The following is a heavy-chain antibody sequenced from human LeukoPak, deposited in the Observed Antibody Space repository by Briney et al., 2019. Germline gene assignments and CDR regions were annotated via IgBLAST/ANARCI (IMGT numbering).Heavy chain of an antibody. CDR2: IDYDGGSG. J-gene: IGHJ1*01. CDR3: TRNSGWYGLS. Sequence: GGSLRLSCTVSGFTLSSYEMSWIRQAPGKGLEWVSSIDYDGGSGHYADSVKGRLTISRDNSNNTLFLHLNSLRGEDTAVYYCTRNSGWYGLSWGQGTLVTVSS. V-gene: IGHV3-23*01. D-gene: IGHD6-19*01. CDR1: GFTLSSYE.